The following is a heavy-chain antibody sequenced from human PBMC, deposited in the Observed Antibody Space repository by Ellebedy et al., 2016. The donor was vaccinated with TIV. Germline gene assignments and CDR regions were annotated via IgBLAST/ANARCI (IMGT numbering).Heavy chain of an antibody. CDR2: LDATVGST. CDR1: GYTFTNYY. J-gene: IGHJ4*02. Sequence: ASVKVSCKASGYTFTNYYFHWIRQAPGQGLEWMGVLDATVGSTTYAQKLQGRVTMTRDTSTRTVYMELSSLRSEDTAVYYCASFPSAGADFWGQGTLVTVSS. V-gene: IGHV1-46*01. D-gene: IGHD2/OR15-2a*01. CDR3: ASFPSAGADF.